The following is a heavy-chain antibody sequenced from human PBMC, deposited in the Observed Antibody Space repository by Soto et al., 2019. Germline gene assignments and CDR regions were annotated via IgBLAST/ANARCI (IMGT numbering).Heavy chain of an antibody. D-gene: IGHD3-16*01. CDR2: INPSSGST. V-gene: IGHV1-46*01. J-gene: IGHJ4*02. CDR1: GDPFPIYL. Sequence: VKVSSKASGDPFPIYLVHRVRTGPGQGLEWMAFINPSSGSTSYAQKFQGRVTMTRDTSTSIVYREVSSLRSEDNAVYYCGREMYATRGSPFDYWGQRTLVTVSS. CDR3: GREMYATRGSPFDY.